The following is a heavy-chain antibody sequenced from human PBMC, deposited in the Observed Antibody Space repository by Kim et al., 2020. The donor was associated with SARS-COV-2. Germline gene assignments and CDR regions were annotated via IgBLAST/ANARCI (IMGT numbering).Heavy chain of an antibody. CDR1: GFTFSSYA. J-gene: IGHJ6*02. V-gene: IGHV3-30-3*01. D-gene: IGHD3-16*01. Sequence: GGSLRLSCAASGFTFSSYAMHWVRQAPGKGLEWVAVISYDGSNKYYADSVKGRFTISRDNSKNTLYLQMNSLRAEDTAVYYCARARGGGYYYGMDAWGQGATVTVSS. CDR3: ARARGGGYYYGMDA. CDR2: ISYDGSNK.